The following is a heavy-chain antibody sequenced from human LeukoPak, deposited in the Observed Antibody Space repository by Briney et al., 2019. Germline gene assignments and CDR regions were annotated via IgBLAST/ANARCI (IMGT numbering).Heavy chain of an antibody. CDR2: INHSGST. D-gene: IGHD3-10*01. Sequence: PSETLSLTCAVYGGSFSGYYWSWIRQPPGKGLEWIGEINHSGSTNYNPSLKSRVTISVDTSKHQFSLKLSSVTAADTAVYYCARVRAYYYGSGSSGFDPWGQGTLVTVSS. V-gene: IGHV4-34*01. CDR1: GGSFSGYY. CDR3: ARVRAYYYGSGSSGFDP. J-gene: IGHJ5*02.